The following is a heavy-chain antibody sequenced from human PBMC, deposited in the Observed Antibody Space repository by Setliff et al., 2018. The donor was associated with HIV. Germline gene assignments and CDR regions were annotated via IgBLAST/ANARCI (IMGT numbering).Heavy chain of an antibody. CDR1: GYTLTSYY. J-gene: IGHJ4*02. Sequence: ASVKVSCKASGYTLTSYYMHWVRQAPGQGLEWMGLIHPSTGNTYYTQKFQGRVTWTRDTSTSTVYMELSSLRSEDTAVYYCARDSSTGWFSADYWGQGTLVTVSS. V-gene: IGHV1-46*01. CDR3: ARDSSTGWFSADY. D-gene: IGHD6-19*01. CDR2: IHPSTGNT.